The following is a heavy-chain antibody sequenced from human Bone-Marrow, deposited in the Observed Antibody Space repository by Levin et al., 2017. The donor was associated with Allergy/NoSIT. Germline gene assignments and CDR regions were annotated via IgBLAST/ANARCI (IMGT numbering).Heavy chain of an antibody. D-gene: IGHD1-7*01. J-gene: IGHJ4*02. CDR2: IKSKTDGGTT. Sequence: PGGSLRLSCAASGFTFSNAWMSWVRQAPGKGLEWVGRIKSKTDGGTTDYAAPVKGRFTISRDDSKNTLYLQMNSLKTEDTAVYYCTTQHWNYDRFDYWGQGTLVTVSS. V-gene: IGHV3-15*01. CDR3: TTQHWNYDRFDY. CDR1: GFTFSNAW.